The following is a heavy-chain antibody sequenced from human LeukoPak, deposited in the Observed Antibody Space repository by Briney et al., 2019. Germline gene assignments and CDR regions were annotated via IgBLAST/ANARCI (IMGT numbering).Heavy chain of an antibody. D-gene: IGHD3-22*01. CDR2: ISGSGGST. Sequence: GGSLRLSCAASGFTFSSYAMSWVRQAPGKGLEWVSAISGSGGSTYYADSVKGRFTISRDNSKNTLYLQMNSLRAEDTAVYYCAKHLNYYDSSGTRRSFDYWGQGTLVTVSS. CDR1: GFTFSSYA. V-gene: IGHV3-23*01. J-gene: IGHJ4*02. CDR3: AKHLNYYDSSGTRRSFDY.